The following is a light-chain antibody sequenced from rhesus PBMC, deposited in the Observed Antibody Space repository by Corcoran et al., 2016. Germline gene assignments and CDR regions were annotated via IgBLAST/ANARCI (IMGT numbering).Light chain of an antibody. CDR1: QSISSW. CDR3: LQYSSSPFT. V-gene: IGKV1-22*01. Sequence: DIQMTQSPSSLSASVGDTVTITCRASQSISSWLDWYQQKPGKAPKLLLYKASSLHSGVPSRFSGSGSGTDCTLTISSLQPEDFATYYCLQYSSSPFTFGPGTKLDIK. J-gene: IGKJ3*01. CDR2: KAS.